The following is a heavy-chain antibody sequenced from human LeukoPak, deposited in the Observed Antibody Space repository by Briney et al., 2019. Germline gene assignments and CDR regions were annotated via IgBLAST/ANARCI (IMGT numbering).Heavy chain of an antibody. CDR2: ISYDGSNK. CDR1: GFTFSSYG. D-gene: IGHD4-17*01. CDR3: AKDYGDYEGAFDI. V-gene: IGHV3-30*18. Sequence: GGSLRLSCAASGFTFSSYGMHWVRQAPGKGLEWVAVISYDGSNKYYADSVKGRFTISRDNSKNTLYLQMNSLRAEDTAVYCCAKDYGDYEGAFDIWGQGTMVTVSS. J-gene: IGHJ3*02.